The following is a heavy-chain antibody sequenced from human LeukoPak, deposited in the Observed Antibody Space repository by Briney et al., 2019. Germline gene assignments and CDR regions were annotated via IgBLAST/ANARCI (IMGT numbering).Heavy chain of an antibody. CDR1: GGSLNSGSYS. CDR3: ASLYYGDYISYFDY. J-gene: IGHJ4*02. D-gene: IGHD4-17*01. Sequence: SQTPSLTCAVSGGSLNSGSYSWSWIRQPPGKGLEWIGFTHHTGSSSHNPSLKSRVTISLEAYNNQFSLRLSSVTAADTAVYYCASLYYGDYISYFDYWGQGIMVSVSS. CDR2: THHTGSS. V-gene: IGHV4-30-2*01.